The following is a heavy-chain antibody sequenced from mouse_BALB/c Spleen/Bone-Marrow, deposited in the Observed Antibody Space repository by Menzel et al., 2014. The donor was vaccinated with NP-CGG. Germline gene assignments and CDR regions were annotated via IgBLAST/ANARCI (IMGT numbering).Heavy chain of an antibody. D-gene: IGHD2-2*01. Sequence: EVQGVESGPGLVKPSQSLSLTCTVTGYSITSDYAWNWIRQFPGNKLEWMGYISYSGSTSYHPSLKSRISITRHTSKNQFFLQLNSVTTEDTATYYCARVGLHDWYFDVWGAGTTVTVSS. CDR3: ARVGLHDWYFDV. V-gene: IGHV3-2*02. CDR1: GYSITSDYA. CDR2: ISYSGST. J-gene: IGHJ1*01.